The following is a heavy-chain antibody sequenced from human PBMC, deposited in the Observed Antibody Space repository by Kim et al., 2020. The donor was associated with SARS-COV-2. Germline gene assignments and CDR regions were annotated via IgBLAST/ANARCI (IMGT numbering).Heavy chain of an antibody. J-gene: IGHJ3*02. D-gene: IGHD3-10*01. CDR3: ARGGRESRITMVRGVHGI. Sequence: GRFPISRDNAKNSLYLQMNSLRAEDTAVYYCARGGRESRITMVRGVHGIWGQGTMVTVSS. V-gene: IGHV3-11*04.